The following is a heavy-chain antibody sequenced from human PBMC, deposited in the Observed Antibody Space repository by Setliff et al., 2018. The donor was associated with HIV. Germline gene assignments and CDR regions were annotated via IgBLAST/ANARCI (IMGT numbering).Heavy chain of an antibody. Sequence: PGGSLRLSCAASGFTFRNYWMSWVRQTPGKGLEWVANIRQDGGEIHYVDSVKGRFTISRDNAKNSLFLQMNSLRAEDTAVYYCARDSGPYYDYIWGTYRPIYFQHWGRGTLVTAPQ. CDR3: ARDSGPYYDYIWGTYRPIYFQH. J-gene: IGHJ1*01. D-gene: IGHD3-16*02. CDR2: IRQDGGEI. V-gene: IGHV3-7*01. CDR1: GFTFRNYW.